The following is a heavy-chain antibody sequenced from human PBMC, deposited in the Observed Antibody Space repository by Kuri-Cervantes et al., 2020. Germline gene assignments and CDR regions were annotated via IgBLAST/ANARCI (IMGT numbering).Heavy chain of an antibody. D-gene: IGHD4-23*01. J-gene: IGHJ3*02. Sequence: SETLSLTCAVYGGSFSGYYWSWIRQPPGKGLEWIGYIYYSGSTNYNPSLKSRVTISVDTSKNQFSLKLSSVTAADTAVYYCARDDYGGNSWAFDIWGQGTMVTVSS. CDR3: ARDDYGGNSWAFDI. CDR2: IYYSGST. V-gene: IGHV4-59*01. CDR1: GGSFSGYY.